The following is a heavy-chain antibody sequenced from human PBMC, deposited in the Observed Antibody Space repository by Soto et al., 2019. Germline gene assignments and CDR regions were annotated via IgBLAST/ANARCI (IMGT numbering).Heavy chain of an antibody. Sequence: QVQLVESGGGVVQPGRSLRLSCAASGFTFSSYGMHWVRQAPGKGLEWVAVIWYDGSNQYYADSVKGRFTISRDNSKNTLYLQMNSLRAEDTAVYYCARGGWNYYYYYMDVWGKGTTVTVSS. V-gene: IGHV3-33*01. CDR1: GFTFSSYG. J-gene: IGHJ6*03. CDR2: IWYDGSNQ. D-gene: IGHD6-19*01. CDR3: ARGGWNYYYYYMDV.